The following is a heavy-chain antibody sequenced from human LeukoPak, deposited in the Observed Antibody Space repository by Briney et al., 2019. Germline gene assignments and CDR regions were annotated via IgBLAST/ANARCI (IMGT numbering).Heavy chain of an antibody. D-gene: IGHD2-2*02. CDR3: AREGGYCSGTSCYTDLYY. J-gene: IGHJ4*02. CDR2: ISAYNGNT. Sequence: ASVKVSCKASGYTFTSYGISWVRQAPGQGLEWMGWISAYNGNTNYAQKLQGRVTMTTDTSTSTAYMELRSLRSDDTAVYYCAREGGYCSGTSCYTDLYYWGQGTLVTVSS. CDR1: GYTFTSYG. V-gene: IGHV1-18*01.